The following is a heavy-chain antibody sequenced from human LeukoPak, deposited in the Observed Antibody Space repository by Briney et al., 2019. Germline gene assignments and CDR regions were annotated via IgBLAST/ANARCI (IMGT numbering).Heavy chain of an antibody. D-gene: IGHD4-23*01. J-gene: IGHJ4*02. CDR3: AREYGGNSGYFDY. V-gene: IGHV3-53*01. CDR2: IYSGGST. CDR1: GFTFSSYS. Sequence: GGSLRLSCAASGFTFSSYSMNWVRQAPGKGLEWVSVIYSGGSTYYADSVKGRFTISRDNSKNTLYLQMNSLRAEDTAVYYCAREYGGNSGYFDYWGQGTLVTVSS.